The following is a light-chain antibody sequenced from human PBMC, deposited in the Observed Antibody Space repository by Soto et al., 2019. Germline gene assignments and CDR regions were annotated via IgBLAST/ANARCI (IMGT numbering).Light chain of an antibody. CDR1: SSDVGVFNY. Sequence: QSALTQPASVSGSPGQSITISCTGASSDVGVFNYVSWYQQHPGKAPKLLIYEVSNRPSGLSNRFSGSKSGNTASLTISGLQAEDEADYYCSSYTSSTTRVFGGGTKLTVL. CDR2: EVS. V-gene: IGLV2-14*01. J-gene: IGLJ2*01. CDR3: SSYTSSTTRV.